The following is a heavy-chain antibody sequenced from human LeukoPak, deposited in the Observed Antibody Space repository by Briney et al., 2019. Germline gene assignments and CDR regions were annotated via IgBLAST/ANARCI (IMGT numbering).Heavy chain of an antibody. CDR1: GGTFSSYS. Sequence: GASVKVSCKASGGTFSSYSISWVRQAPGQGLEWMGGIIPILGIANYAQKFQGRVTITADKSTSTAYMELSSLRSEDTAVYYCARDAHELGFFGYWGQGTLVTVSS. D-gene: IGHD3-3*01. J-gene: IGHJ4*02. CDR3: ARDAHELGFFGY. CDR2: IIPILGIA. V-gene: IGHV1-69*10.